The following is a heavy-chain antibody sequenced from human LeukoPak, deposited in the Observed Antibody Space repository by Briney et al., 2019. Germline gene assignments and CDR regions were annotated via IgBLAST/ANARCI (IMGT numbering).Heavy chain of an antibody. J-gene: IGHJ4*02. V-gene: IGHV3-74*01. Sequence: GGSLRLSCAASGFTFSSYWMHWVRQAPGKGLVWVSRINSDGSSTSYADSVKGRFTISRDNAKNTLYLQMNSLRAEDTAVYYCARVSGIGGGRYSRPWDYWGQGTLVTVSS. D-gene: IGHD1-26*01. CDR2: INSDGSST. CDR1: GFTFSSYW. CDR3: ARVSGIGGGRYSRPWDY.